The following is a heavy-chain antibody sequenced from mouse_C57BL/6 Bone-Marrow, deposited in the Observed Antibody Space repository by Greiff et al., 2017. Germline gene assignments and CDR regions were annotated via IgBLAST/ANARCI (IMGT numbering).Heavy chain of an antibody. CDR3: ARNGGLRAWFAY. CDR2: IWSGGST. D-gene: IGHD2-4*01. CDR1: GFSLTSYG. J-gene: IGHJ3*01. V-gene: IGHV2-2*01. Sequence: VQRVESGPGLVQPSQCLTITCTASGFSLTSYGVHWVRQSPGKGLEWLGVIWSGGSTDYNAAFISRLSISKDNSKSQVFFNMNSLQADDTAIYYCARNGGLRAWFAYWGQGTLVTVSA.